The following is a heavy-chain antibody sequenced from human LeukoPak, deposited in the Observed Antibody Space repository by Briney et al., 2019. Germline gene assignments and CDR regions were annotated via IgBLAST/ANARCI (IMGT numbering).Heavy chain of an antibody. CDR2: IAGSGATT. CDR3: AKYIVGNSDSY. CDR1: GFTFSNYG. D-gene: IGHD1-26*01. Sequence: GGSLRLSCAASGFTFSNYGMNWVRQAPGKGLEWVSTIAGSGATTYYADSVKGRFTISRDNSKNTLYLQMNSLRAEDTAVYYCAKYIVGNSDSYWGQGTLVTVSS. V-gene: IGHV3-23*01. J-gene: IGHJ4*02.